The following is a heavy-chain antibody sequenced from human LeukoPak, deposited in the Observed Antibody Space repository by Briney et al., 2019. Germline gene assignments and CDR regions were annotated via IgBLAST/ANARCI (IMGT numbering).Heavy chain of an antibody. CDR1: GFTFSSYW. J-gene: IGHJ4*02. Sequence: PGGSLRLSCAASGFTFSSYWMSWVRQAPGKGLEWVANIKQDGSEKYYVDSVKGRFTISRDNAKNSLYLQMNSLRAEDTAVYYCARALLYCTNGVCYTEDYFDYWGQGTLVTVSS. CDR3: ARALLYCTNGVCYTEDYFDY. CDR2: IKQDGSEK. D-gene: IGHD2-8*01. V-gene: IGHV3-7*01.